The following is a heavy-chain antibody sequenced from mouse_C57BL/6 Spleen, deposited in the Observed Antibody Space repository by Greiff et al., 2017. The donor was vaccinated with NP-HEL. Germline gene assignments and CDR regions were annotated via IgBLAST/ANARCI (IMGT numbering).Heavy chain of an antibody. CDR3: ARFPDWDRYYFDY. CDR1: GYTFTSYW. J-gene: IGHJ2*01. Sequence: VKLQQPGAELVKPGASVKMSCKASGYTFTSYWITWVKQRPGQGLEWIGDIYPGSGSTNYNEKFKSKATLTVDTSSSTAYMQLSSLTSEDSAVYYCARFPDWDRYYFDYWGQGTTLTVSS. CDR2: IYPGSGST. V-gene: IGHV1-55*01. D-gene: IGHD4-1*01.